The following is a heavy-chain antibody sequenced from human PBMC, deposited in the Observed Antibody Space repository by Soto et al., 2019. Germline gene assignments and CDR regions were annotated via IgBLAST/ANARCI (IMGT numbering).Heavy chain of an antibody. CDR2: ISAYNGNT. Sequence: QVQLVQSGAEVKKPGASVKVSCKASGYTFTSYGIIWVRQAPGQGLEWMGWISAYNGNTNCAQKLQGRVTMTTDTSTSTAYMELSSLRSDDKAVYYCARDTYDYDSSGYYLPSAFDYWVQGTLVTVSS. CDR3: ARDTYDYDSSGYYLPSAFDY. D-gene: IGHD3-22*01. J-gene: IGHJ4*02. CDR1: GYTFTSYG. V-gene: IGHV1-18*01.